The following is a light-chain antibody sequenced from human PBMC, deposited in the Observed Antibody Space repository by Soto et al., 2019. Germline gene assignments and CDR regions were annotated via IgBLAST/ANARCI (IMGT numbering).Light chain of an antibody. V-gene: IGLV6-57*03. Sequence: NFMLTQPHSVSESPGKTVTISCTRSSGSIASNYVQWYQQRPGSAPTTVIYEDNQRPSGVPDRFSGSIDSSSNSASLTISGLMTEDEADYYCQSYDSSNHGVFGGGTKLTVL. CDR3: QSYDSSNHGV. J-gene: IGLJ3*02. CDR2: EDN. CDR1: SGSIASNY.